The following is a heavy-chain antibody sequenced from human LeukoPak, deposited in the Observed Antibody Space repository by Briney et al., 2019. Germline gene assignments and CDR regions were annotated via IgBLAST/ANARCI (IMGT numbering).Heavy chain of an antibody. Sequence: QTGGSLRLSCAASGFTFNSYAMSWVRQAPGKGLEWVSVISGSGGSTYYADSVKGRFTISRDNSKNTLYLQMNSLRAEDTAVYYCAKDPTPGNWLGGFDYWGQGALVTVSS. D-gene: IGHD3-9*01. J-gene: IGHJ4*02. CDR3: AKDPTPGNWLGGFDY. CDR2: ISGSGGST. CDR1: GFTFNSYA. V-gene: IGHV3-23*01.